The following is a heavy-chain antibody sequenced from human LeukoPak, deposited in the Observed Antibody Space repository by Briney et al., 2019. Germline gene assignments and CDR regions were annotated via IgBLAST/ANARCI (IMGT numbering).Heavy chain of an antibody. D-gene: IGHD3-3*01. CDR2: ISGSGGST. CDR1: GFTFNNYG. CDR3: AKDTHITIDFDP. V-gene: IGHV3-23*01. J-gene: IGHJ5*02. Sequence: GGSLRLSCAASGFTFNNYGMNWVRQAPGKGLEWVSAISGSGGSTYYADSVKGRFTISRDNSKNTLYLQMNSLRAEDTAMYFCAKDTHITIDFDPWGQGTLVTVSS.